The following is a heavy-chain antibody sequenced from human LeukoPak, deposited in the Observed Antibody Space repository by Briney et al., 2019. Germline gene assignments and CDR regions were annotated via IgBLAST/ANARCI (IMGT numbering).Heavy chain of an antibody. J-gene: IGHJ4*02. V-gene: IGHV3-21*01. CDR2: ISSSSSYI. Sequence: GGSLRLSCAASGFTFSSYSMNWVRQAPGKGLEWVSSISSSSSYIYYADSVKGRFTISRDNVKNSLYLQMNSLRAEDTAVYYCARDRTQTTFDYWGQGTLVTVSS. D-gene: IGHD1-7*01. CDR1: GFTFSSYS. CDR3: ARDRTQTTFDY.